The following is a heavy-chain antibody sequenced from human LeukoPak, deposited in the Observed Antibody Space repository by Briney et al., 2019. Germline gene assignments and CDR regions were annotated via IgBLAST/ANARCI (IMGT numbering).Heavy chain of an antibody. CDR3: ARAFGDSSGWYLGN. J-gene: IGHJ4*02. CDR2: IYHSGST. Sequence: PSETLSLTCTVSGFSISSGYYWGWIRQPPGKGLEWTGTIYHSGSTYYNPSLKSRVTISLATSKNQFSLKLSSVTAADTAVYYCARAFGDSSGWYLGNWGQGTLVTVSS. CDR1: GFSISSGYY. D-gene: IGHD6-19*01. V-gene: IGHV4-38-2*02.